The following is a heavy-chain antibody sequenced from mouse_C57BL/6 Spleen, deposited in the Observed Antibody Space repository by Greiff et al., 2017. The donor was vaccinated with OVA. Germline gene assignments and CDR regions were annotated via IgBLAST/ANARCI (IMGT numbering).Heavy chain of an antibody. CDR1: GYTFTSYW. CDR2: IYPSDSET. V-gene: IGHV1-61*01. CDR3: ARQGIKAWFAY. Sequence: QVQLQQPGAELVRPGSSVKLSCKASGYTFTSYWMDWVKQRPGQGLEWIGNIYPSDSETHYNQKFKDKATLTVDKSSSTAYMQLSSLTSEDSAVYYCARQGIKAWFAYWGQGTLVTVSA. D-gene: IGHD2-4*01. J-gene: IGHJ3*01.